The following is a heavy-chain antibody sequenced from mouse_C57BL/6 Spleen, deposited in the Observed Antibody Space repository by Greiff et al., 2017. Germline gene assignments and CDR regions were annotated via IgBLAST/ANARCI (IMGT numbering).Heavy chain of an antibody. CDR2: ISYDGSN. J-gene: IGHJ2*01. Sequence: EVHLVESGPGLVKPSQSLSLTCSVTGYSITSGYYWNWIRQFPGNKLEWMGYISYDGSNNYNPSLKNRISITRDTSKNQFFLKLNSVTTEDTATYYCAIGSSYYYWGQGTTLTVSS. D-gene: IGHD1-1*01. V-gene: IGHV3-6*01. CDR3: AIGSSYYY. CDR1: GYSITSGYY.